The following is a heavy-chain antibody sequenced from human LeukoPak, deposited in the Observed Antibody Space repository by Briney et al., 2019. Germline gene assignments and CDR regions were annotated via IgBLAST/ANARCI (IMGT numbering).Heavy chain of an antibody. CDR2: IYYSGST. V-gene: IGHV4-39*07. CDR3: ARVVDYYDSSGSDY. D-gene: IGHD3-22*01. CDR1: GGSISSSSYY. Sequence: SETLSLTCTVSGGSISSSSYYWGWIRQPPGKGLEWIGSIYYSGSTYYNPSLKSRVTISVDTSKNQFSLKLSSVTAADTAVYYCARVVDYYDSSGSDYWGQGTLVTVSS. J-gene: IGHJ4*02.